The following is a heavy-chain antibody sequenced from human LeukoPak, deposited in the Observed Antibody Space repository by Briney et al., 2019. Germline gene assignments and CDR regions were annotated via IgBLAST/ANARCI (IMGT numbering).Heavy chain of an antibody. Sequence: SETLSLTCTVSGGSISSGGYYWSWIRQHPGKGLEWIGYIYYTGSTYYNPSLKSRVTISVDTSKNQFSLKLSSVTAADTAVYYCAREVFSYGYPVSEERWFDPWGQGILVTVSS. D-gene: IGHD5-18*01. CDR2: IYYTGST. CDR1: GGSISSGGYY. J-gene: IGHJ5*02. V-gene: IGHV4-31*03. CDR3: AREVFSYGYPVSEERWFDP.